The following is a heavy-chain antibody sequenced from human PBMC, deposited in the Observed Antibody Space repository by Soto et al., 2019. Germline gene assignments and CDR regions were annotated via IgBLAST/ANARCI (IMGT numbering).Heavy chain of an antibody. Sequence: PSETLSLTCTVSGASVFSGGYYFICIRQFPGKGLELIGYIKYSGTTHYSPSLKSRVNISFDKSKNQVFLNLRFVTGADTAVYFCARDVRDTGYSYWFDPWGQGILVTVSS. CDR2: IKYSGTT. CDR3: ARDVRDTGYSYWFDP. D-gene: IGHD3-9*01. J-gene: IGHJ5*02. V-gene: IGHV4-31*03. CDR1: GASVFSGGYY.